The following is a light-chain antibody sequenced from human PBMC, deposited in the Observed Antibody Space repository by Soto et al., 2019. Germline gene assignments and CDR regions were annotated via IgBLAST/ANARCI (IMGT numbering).Light chain of an antibody. V-gene: IGKV3-20*01. Sequence: EIVMTQSPATLSVSPGERATLSFRASQSVSSNLAWYQQKPGQAPRLLIYGASTRATGVPDRFSGSGSGTDFTLTISELEPEDFAVYYCQQSGSSPPTFGQGTKVDIK. CDR2: GAS. CDR3: QQSGSSPPT. CDR1: QSVSSN. J-gene: IGKJ1*01.